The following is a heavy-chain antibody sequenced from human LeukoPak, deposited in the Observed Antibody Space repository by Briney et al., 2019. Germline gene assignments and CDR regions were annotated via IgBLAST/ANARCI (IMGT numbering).Heavy chain of an antibody. CDR2: ISSSSTYI. Sequence: PGGSLRLSCAASGFTFSSYSMNWVSQAPGKGLDWVSSISSSSTYIYYADSVKGRFTISRDNAKNSLYLQMNSLRAEDTAVYYCARDAGGVDGYNPYYFDYWGQGTLVTVSS. V-gene: IGHV3-21*01. CDR1: GFTFSSYS. D-gene: IGHD5-24*01. CDR3: ARDAGGVDGYNPYYFDY. J-gene: IGHJ4*02.